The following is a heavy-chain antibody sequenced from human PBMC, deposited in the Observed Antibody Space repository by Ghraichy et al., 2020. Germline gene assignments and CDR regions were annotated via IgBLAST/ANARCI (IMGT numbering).Heavy chain of an antibody. CDR2: ISAYNGNT. D-gene: IGHD2-15*01. J-gene: IGHJ4*02. V-gene: IGHV1-18*01. CDR3: ARDRVLRYCSGGSCSLRY. CDR1: GYTFTSYG. Sequence: ASVKVSCKASGYTFTSYGISWVRQAPGQGLEWMGWISAYNGNTNYAQKLQGRVTMTTDTFTSTAYMELRSLRSDDTAVYYCARDRVLRYCSGGSCSLRYWGQGTLVTVSS.